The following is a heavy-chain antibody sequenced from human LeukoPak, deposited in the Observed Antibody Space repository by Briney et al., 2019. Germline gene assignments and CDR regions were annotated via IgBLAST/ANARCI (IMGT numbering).Heavy chain of an antibody. J-gene: IGHJ4*02. Sequence: ASGRVSCKASGYTFTGYYMHWVRQAPGQGPEWMGWINPSSGGTHYAQKDQGRVTMTRDTSISTVYMEMSRLTSDDTAVYYCASPGYGDPSPFDSWGQGTLVTVSS. D-gene: IGHD5-12*01. V-gene: IGHV1-2*02. CDR3: ASPGYGDPSPFDS. CDR1: GYTFTGYY. CDR2: INPSSGGT.